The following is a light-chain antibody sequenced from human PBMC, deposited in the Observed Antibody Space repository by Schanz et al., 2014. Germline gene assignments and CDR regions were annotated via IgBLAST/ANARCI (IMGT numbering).Light chain of an antibody. CDR3: QQRSNWPPT. V-gene: IGKV3D-15*01. CDR1: QNIGSN. J-gene: IGKJ1*01. CDR2: GAS. Sequence: EIVMTQSPATLSVSPGGRATLSCRASQNIGSNLAWYQQRPGQAPRLLIYGASARASGIPGRFSGGGSGTDFTLTVSSLQSEDFAVYYCQQRSNWPPTFGQGTKVEIK.